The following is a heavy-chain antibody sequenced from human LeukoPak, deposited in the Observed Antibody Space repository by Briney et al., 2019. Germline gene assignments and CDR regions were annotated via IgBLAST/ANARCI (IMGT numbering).Heavy chain of an antibody. J-gene: IGHJ6*02. CDR3: ARETRMAVWYYYGMDV. Sequence: GGSLRLSCAASGFTFSIHAMHWVRQAPGKGLEYVSAISSDGVTTYYANSVKGRFTISRDNSKNTLYLQMGSLRAEDMAIYYCARETRMAVWYYYGMDVWGQGTTVTVSS. D-gene: IGHD5-24*01. CDR1: GFTFSIHA. CDR2: ISSDGVTT. V-gene: IGHV3-64*01.